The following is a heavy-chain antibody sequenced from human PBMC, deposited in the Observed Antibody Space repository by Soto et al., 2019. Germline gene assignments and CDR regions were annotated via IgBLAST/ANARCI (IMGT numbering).Heavy chain of an antibody. J-gene: IGHJ5*02. D-gene: IGHD3-10*01. V-gene: IGHV3-23*01. CDR3: AKDAISMVRGVNNWFDP. Sequence: EVQLLESGGGLVQPGGSLTLSCAASGFTFSSYAMTWVRQAPGKGLEWVSGISGGGGVSTYYADSVKGRFTISRDNSMNTLYLKMNRLRAEATAVYYCAKDAISMVRGVNNWFDPWGQGTLVTVSS. CDR1: GFTFSSYA. CDR2: ISGGGGVST.